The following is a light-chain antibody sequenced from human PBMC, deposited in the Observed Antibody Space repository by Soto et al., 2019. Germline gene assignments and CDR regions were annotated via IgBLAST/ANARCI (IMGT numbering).Light chain of an antibody. J-gene: IGKJ3*01. CDR3: QQYNDRPPFT. V-gene: IGKV3-15*01. Sequence: EIMMTQSPATLSVSPGERATLSCRASQSVSSSLAWYQHKPGQAPRLLIYGASTRATGVPARFSGSGSGTEFTLTISSLQSEDFAVYYCQQYNDRPPFTFGPGTKVDI. CDR2: GAS. CDR1: QSVSSS.